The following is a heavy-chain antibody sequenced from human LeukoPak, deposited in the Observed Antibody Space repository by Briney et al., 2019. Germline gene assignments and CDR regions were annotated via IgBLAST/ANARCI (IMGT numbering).Heavy chain of an antibody. CDR2: ISPSGDIR. J-gene: IGHJ4*02. Sequence: GGSLRLSCAASGFTFSNHGMNWVRQAPGKGLEWVSGISPSGDIRYYADSVKGGFTISRDNSKNTLYLEVISLTAEDTAVYYCAKDDAWLRFGEWSQGTLVTVSS. CDR3: AKDDAWLRFGE. CDR1: GFTFSNHG. D-gene: IGHD3-10*01. V-gene: IGHV3-23*01.